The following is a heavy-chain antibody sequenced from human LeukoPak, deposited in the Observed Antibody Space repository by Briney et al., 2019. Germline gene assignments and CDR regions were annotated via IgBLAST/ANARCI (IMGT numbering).Heavy chain of an antibody. J-gene: IGHJ4*02. CDR3: ARDRGPRCLDY. D-gene: IGHD2-15*01. V-gene: IGHV3-7*01. Sequence: GGSLRLSCAASGLTFGSSWMTWLRQTPDKGLEWVASITHDGSGQYYVDSVRGRFTISRDNAKNSVYLEMNSLRADDTAVYYRARDRGPRCLDYSGEGALVTLS. CDR2: ITHDGSGQ. CDR1: GLTFGSSW.